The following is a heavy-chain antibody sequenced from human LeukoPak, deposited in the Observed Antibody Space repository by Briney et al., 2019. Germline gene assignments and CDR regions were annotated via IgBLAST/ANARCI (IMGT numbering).Heavy chain of an antibody. J-gene: IGHJ6*02. V-gene: IGHV3-30*04. D-gene: IGHD3-9*01. CDR2: ISYDGSNK. Sequence: GGSLRLSCAASGFTFSSYAMHWVRQAPGKGLEWVAVISYDGSNKYYADSVKGRFTISRDNSKNTLYLQMNSLRAEDTAVYYCARALLRYFDWSNYGMDVWGQGTTVTVSS. CDR1: GFTFSSYA. CDR3: ARALLRYFDWSNYGMDV.